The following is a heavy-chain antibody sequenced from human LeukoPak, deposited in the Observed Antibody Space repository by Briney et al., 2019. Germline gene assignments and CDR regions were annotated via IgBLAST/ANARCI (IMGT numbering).Heavy chain of an antibody. J-gene: IGHJ4*02. CDR2: ITSSSRYI. CDR1: GFTFSIYS. V-gene: IGHV3-21*01. D-gene: IGHD6-13*01. CDR3: ARNRAAAGPYYFDY. Sequence: GGSLRLSCAASGFTFSIYSMNCVRQAPGKGLECVLSITSSSRYIYYADSVKGRFTISRDNAKNSLYLQMNSLRAEDTAVYYCARNRAAAGPYYFDYWGQGTLVTVSS.